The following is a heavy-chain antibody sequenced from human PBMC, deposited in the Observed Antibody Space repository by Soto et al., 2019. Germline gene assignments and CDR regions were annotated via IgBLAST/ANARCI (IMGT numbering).Heavy chain of an antibody. CDR3: ARGLISRGLVATH. J-gene: IGHJ4*02. Sequence: QVPLVQSGAEVKKPGASVKVSCQTSGDSFTSYDINWVRQAPGQGLEWLGRMNSNSGNTGYSDNFQGRVSMTRDTSISTAYLELTNLRSDDTAVYYCARGLISRGLVATHWGQGTPVTVSS. CDR1: GDSFTSYD. D-gene: IGHD3-10*01. V-gene: IGHV1-8*01. CDR2: MNSNSGNT.